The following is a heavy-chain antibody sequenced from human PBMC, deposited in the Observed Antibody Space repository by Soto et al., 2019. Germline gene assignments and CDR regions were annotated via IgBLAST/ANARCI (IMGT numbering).Heavy chain of an antibody. V-gene: IGHV1-2*04. CDR2: INANSGGT. Sequence: QVQLVQSGAEVKKPGASVKVSCKASGYTFTGYYMHWVRQAPGQGLEWMGWINANSGGTNHAQKFQGWVTMTRDTSISTAYMELSRLRSEDTAVYYCARDQGSGWYIDFDYWGQGTLVTVSS. CDR3: ARDQGSGWYIDFDY. J-gene: IGHJ4*02. CDR1: GYTFTGYY. D-gene: IGHD6-19*01.